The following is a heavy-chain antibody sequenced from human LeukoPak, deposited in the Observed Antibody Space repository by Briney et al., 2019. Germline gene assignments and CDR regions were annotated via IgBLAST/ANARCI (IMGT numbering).Heavy chain of an antibody. Sequence: GGSLRLSWAASGFTFSSYGMHWFRQAPGKGLEGVAFIRYDGSNKYYADSVKGRFTISRDNSKNTLYLQMNSLRAEDTAVYYCAKDITGYSSSWYDYYYMDVWGKGTTVTVSS. J-gene: IGHJ6*03. CDR1: GFTFSSYG. CDR3: AKDITGYSSSWYDYYYMDV. V-gene: IGHV3-30*02. D-gene: IGHD6-13*01. CDR2: IRYDGSNK.